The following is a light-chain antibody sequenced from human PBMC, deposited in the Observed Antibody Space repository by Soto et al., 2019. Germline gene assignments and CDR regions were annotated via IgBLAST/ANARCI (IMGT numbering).Light chain of an antibody. CDR1: SSDVGGYKY. J-gene: IGLJ1*01. Sequence: QSALTQPPSASGSPGQSVTISCTGTSSDVGGYKYVSWYQQHPGKAPKLMIFEVNKRPXXXPDXFSGSKSGNTASLTVSGXXXXXXXXYYCSSYAGINNLGVFGTGTKLTVL. CDR2: EVN. V-gene: IGLV2-8*01. CDR3: SSYAGINNLGV.